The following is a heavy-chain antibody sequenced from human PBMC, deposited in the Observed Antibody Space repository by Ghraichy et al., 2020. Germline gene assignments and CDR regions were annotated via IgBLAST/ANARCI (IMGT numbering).Heavy chain of an antibody. D-gene: IGHD1-26*01. CDR3: AKGRSYLDAFDI. CDR1: GFTFSNYA. Sequence: LSLTCAASGFTFSNYAMSWVRQAPGKGLEWVSAISGSGGSTYYADSVKGRFTISRDNSKNTLYLQMNSLRAEDTAVYYCAKGRSYLDAFDIWGQGTMVTVSS. CDR2: ISGSGGST. V-gene: IGHV3-23*01. J-gene: IGHJ3*02.